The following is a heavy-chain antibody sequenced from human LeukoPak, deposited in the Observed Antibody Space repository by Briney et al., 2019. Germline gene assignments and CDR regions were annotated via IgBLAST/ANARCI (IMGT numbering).Heavy chain of an antibody. V-gene: IGHV3-53*01. CDR1: GFTVSSNY. Sequence: GGSLRLSCAASGFTVSSNYMSWVRQAPGKGLEWVSLISTDSKTYYADSVKGRFTISRDNSKYTLYLQMSRLRAEDTAVYYCARVLCIDVWSDLYYFDYWGQGTLVTVSS. J-gene: IGHJ4*02. CDR2: ISTDSKT. CDR3: ARVLCIDVWSDLYYFDY. D-gene: IGHD3-3*01.